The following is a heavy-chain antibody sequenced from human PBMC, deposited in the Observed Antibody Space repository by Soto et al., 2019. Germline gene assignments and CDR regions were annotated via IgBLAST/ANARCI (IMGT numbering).Heavy chain of an antibody. CDR2: ISSSSSYI. CDR3: ARHVSRGRYYYYYGMDV. V-gene: IGHV3-21*01. CDR1: GFTFSSYS. Sequence: VQLVESGGGLVKPGGSLRLSCAASGFTFSSYSMNWVRQAPGKGLEWVSSISSSSSYIYYADSVKGRFTISRDNAKNSLYLQMNSLRAEDTAVYYCARHVSRGRYYYYYGMDVWGQGTTVTVSS. D-gene: IGHD3-16*01. J-gene: IGHJ6*02.